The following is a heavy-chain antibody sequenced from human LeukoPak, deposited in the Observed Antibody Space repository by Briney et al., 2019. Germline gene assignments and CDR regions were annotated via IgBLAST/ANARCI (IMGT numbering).Heavy chain of an antibody. Sequence: ASVKVSCKASGGTFSSYAISWVRQAPGQGLEWMGRIIPILGIANYAQKFQGRVTITADKPTSTAYMELSSLRSEDTAVYYCARSLGYSYGGYGMDVWGQGTTVTVSS. CDR3: ARSLGYSYGGYGMDV. CDR1: GGTFSSYA. V-gene: IGHV1-69*04. J-gene: IGHJ6*02. CDR2: IIPILGIA. D-gene: IGHD5-18*01.